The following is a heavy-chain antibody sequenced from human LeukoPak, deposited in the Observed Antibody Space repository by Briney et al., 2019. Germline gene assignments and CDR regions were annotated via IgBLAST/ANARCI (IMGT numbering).Heavy chain of an antibody. CDR3: ARYTAYTTRAFHV. V-gene: IGHV4-39*07. Sequence: SETLSLTCTVSGGSIISADYYWAWIRQPPGKGLEYIALIYYGGRAYYNSSLQGRVTISVDTSKNHFSLNLTSVTAADTAVYYCARYTAYTTRAFHVWGQGTMVTVSS. CDR2: IYYGGRA. D-gene: IGHD1-1*01. J-gene: IGHJ3*01. CDR1: GGSIISADYY.